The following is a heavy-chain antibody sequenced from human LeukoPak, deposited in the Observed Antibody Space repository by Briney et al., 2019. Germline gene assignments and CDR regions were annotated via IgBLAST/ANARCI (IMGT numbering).Heavy chain of an antibody. CDR3: AREGSDFWSGYLNWFDP. V-gene: IGHV3-7*01. CDR1: GFTFSSYW. J-gene: IGHJ5*02. Sequence: GGSLRLSCAASGFTFSSYWMSWVRQAPWKGLEWVANIKQDGSEKYYVDSVKGRFTISRDNAKNSLYLQMNSLRAEDTAVYYCAREGSDFWSGYLNWFDPWGQGTLVTVSS. CDR2: IKQDGSEK. D-gene: IGHD3-3*01.